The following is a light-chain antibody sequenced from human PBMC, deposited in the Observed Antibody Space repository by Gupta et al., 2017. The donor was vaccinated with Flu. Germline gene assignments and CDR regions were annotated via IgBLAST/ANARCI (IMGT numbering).Light chain of an antibody. CDR2: WAS. J-gene: IGKJ2*01. V-gene: IGKV4-1*01. CDR1: QSISYSANNKHY. Sequence: DIVMTQSPDSLIVSLGERAAITCRSSQSISYSANNKHYLAWYQQKPGHPPKLLISWASTRASGVPDRFSGRGSGTDFTLTINSLRAEDVAVYYCQQTDESPLTFGQGTKLEI. CDR3: QQTDESPLT.